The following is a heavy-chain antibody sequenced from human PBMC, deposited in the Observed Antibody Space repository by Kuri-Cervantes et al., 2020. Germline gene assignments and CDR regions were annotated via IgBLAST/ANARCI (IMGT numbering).Heavy chain of an antibody. D-gene: IGHD3-10*01. CDR3: ACPAYGSWPV. J-gene: IGHJ6*02. V-gene: IGHV3-7*01. Sequence: GESLKISCAASGFAFSSSAMTWVRQAPQKGLEWVANIKQDGSEKYYVDSVKGRFTISRDNAKNSLYLQMNSLRAEDTAAYYCACPAYGSWPVWGQGTTVTVSS. CDR1: GFAFSSSA. CDR2: IKQDGSEK.